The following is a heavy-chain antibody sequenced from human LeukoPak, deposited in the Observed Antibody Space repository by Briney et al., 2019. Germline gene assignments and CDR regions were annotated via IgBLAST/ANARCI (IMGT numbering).Heavy chain of an antibody. J-gene: IGHJ5*02. CDR1: GGSISSYY. Sequence: SSETLSLTCTVSGGSISSYYWSWIRQPPGKGLEWIGYIYYSGSTNYNPSLKSRVTISVDTSKNQFSLKLSSVTAADTAVYYCARRGNTKGNWFDPWGQGTLVTVSS. CDR2: IYYSGST. D-gene: IGHD1/OR15-1a*01. CDR3: ARRGNTKGNWFDP. V-gene: IGHV4-59*01.